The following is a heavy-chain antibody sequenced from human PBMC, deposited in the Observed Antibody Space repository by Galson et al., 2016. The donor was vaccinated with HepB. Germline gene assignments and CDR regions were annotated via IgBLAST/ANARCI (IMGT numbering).Heavy chain of an antibody. D-gene: IGHD3-3*01. J-gene: IGHJ4*02. Sequence: SLRLSCAASGFNVSHNSMHWVRQAPEKGLEWVSVINAGGTTYYADSVKGRFTITRESSKNTLYFQINSRIAEDTAMYYCARGVPYYDFWRGMPFDYWGQGTLVTVSS. V-gene: IGHV3-66*02. CDR2: INAGGTT. CDR3: ARGVPYYDFWRGMPFDY. CDR1: GFNVSHNS.